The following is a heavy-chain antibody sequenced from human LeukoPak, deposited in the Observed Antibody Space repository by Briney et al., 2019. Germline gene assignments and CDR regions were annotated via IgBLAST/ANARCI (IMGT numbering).Heavy chain of an antibody. D-gene: IGHD6-13*01. CDR1: GFTFSSYG. Sequence: GGSLRLSCAASGFTFSSYGMHWVRQAPGKGLEWVAVIWYDGSNKYYADSVKGRFTISRDNSKNTLYLQMNSLRAEDTAVYYCASNRIAAAGLSPFDYWGQGTLVTVSS. CDR3: ASNRIAAAGLSPFDY. V-gene: IGHV3-33*01. J-gene: IGHJ4*02. CDR2: IWYDGSNK.